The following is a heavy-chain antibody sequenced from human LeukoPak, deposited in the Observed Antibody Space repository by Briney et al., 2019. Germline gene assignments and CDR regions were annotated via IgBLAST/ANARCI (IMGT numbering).Heavy chain of an antibody. Sequence: PGGSLRLSCAASGFTFSSYAMHWVRQAPGKGLEWVAVISYDGSNKYYADSVKGRFTISRDNSKNTLYLQMNSLRAEDTAVYYCARESGMATAYFDYWGQGTLVTVSS. CDR1: GFTFSSYA. D-gene: IGHD5-24*01. CDR3: ARESGMATAYFDY. V-gene: IGHV3-30-3*01. CDR2: ISYDGSNK. J-gene: IGHJ4*02.